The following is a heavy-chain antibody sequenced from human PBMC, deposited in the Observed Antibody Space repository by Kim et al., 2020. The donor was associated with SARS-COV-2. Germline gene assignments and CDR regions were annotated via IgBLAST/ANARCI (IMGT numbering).Heavy chain of an antibody. D-gene: IGHD6-6*01. CDR3: ARYSERWLARYYFDY. Sequence: SETLSLTCTVSGGSISSSSYYWGWIRQPPGKGLEWIGSIYYSGSTYYNPSLKSRVTISVDTSKNQFCLKLSSVTAADTAVYYCARYSERWLARYYFDYWGQGTLVTVSS. J-gene: IGHJ4*02. CDR2: IYYSGST. V-gene: IGHV4-39*01. CDR1: GGSISSSSYY.